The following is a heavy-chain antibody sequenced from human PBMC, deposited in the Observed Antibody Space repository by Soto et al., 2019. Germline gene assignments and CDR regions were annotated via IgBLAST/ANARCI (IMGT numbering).Heavy chain of an antibody. Sequence: ASVKVSCKASGYTFTSYGISWVRQAPGQGLEWMGWISAYNGNTNYAQKLQGRVTMTTDTSTSTAYMELRSLRSDDTAVYYCARADLMVRGVIITLNWFDPWGQGTLVTVSS. CDR1: GYTFTSYG. V-gene: IGHV1-18*01. CDR2: ISAYNGNT. J-gene: IGHJ5*02. D-gene: IGHD3-10*01. CDR3: ARADLMVRGVIITLNWFDP.